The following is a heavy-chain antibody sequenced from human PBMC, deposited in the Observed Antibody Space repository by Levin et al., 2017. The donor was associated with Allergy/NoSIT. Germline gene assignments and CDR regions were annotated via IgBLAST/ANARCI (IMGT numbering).Heavy chain of an antibody. CDR2: IRSKAYGGTT. D-gene: IGHD3-3*01. CDR3: TRDRPPRGDFWSGYGMDG. CDR1: GFTFGDYA. V-gene: IGHV3-49*03. J-gene: IGHJ6*02. Sequence: GGSLRLSCTASGFTFGDYAMSWFRQAPGKGLEWVGFIRSKAYGGTTEYAAPVKGRFTISRDDSKSIAYLQMNSLKTEDTAMYYCTRDRPPRGDFWSGYGMDGWGQGTTVTVSS.